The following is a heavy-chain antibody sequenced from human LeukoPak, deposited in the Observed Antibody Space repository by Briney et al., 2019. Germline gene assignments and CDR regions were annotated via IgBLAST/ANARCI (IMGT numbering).Heavy chain of an antibody. V-gene: IGHV3-23*01. CDR1: GFTFISYV. Sequence: GGSLRLSCAASGFTFISYVMNWVRQAPGQGLEWVSTIADSGGDTYYADSVKGRFTVSRDDSENTLYLQMHSLRAEDTATYYCAKSSHSNAWDDFDYWGQGTLVTVSS. CDR3: AKSSHSNAWDDFDY. J-gene: IGHJ4*02. CDR2: IADSGGDT. D-gene: IGHD5-18*01.